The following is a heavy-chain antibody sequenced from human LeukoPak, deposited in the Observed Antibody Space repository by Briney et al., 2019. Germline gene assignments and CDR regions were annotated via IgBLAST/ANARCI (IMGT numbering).Heavy chain of an antibody. Sequence: GGSLRLSCAASGFSVSSHYLSWVRQAPGKGLEWVSVIFAGGSIYYIDSVKGRFTISRDNANNTLFLQMNSLRAEDTALYYCARDFWASSSWFLGVMDVWGQGPTVTVSS. CDR1: GFSVSSHY. J-gene: IGHJ6*02. D-gene: IGHD6-13*01. V-gene: IGHV3-66*01. CDR2: IFAGGSI. CDR3: ARDFWASSSWFLGVMDV.